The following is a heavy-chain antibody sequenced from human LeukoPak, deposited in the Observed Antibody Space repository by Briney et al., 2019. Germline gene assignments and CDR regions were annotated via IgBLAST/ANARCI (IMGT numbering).Heavy chain of an antibody. CDR3: AKDLGWGGYSFGGVIVSDAFDI. D-gene: IGHD3-16*02. J-gene: IGHJ3*02. CDR2: ISGSGGST. Sequence: GGSLRLSCAASGFTFSSYAMSWVRQAPGKGLEWVSAISGSGGSTYYADSVKGRFTIPRDNSKNTLYLQMNSLRAEDTAVYYCAKDLGWGGYSFGGVIVSDAFDIWGQGTMVTVSS. V-gene: IGHV3-23*01. CDR1: GFTFSSYA.